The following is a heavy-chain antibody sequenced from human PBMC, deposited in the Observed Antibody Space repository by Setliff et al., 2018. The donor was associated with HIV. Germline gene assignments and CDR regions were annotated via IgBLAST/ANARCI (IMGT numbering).Heavy chain of an antibody. Sequence: SVKVSCKASGGTFRSYAISWVRQAPGQGLEWMGGIIPTLGTANYAQNFQGRVTFTADGSTSIVYMELSSLRSEDTAVYFCARSIYEWGAFDIWGQGTMVTVSS. CDR2: IIPTLGTA. V-gene: IGHV1-69*13. J-gene: IGHJ3*02. D-gene: IGHD2-8*01. CDR3: ARSIYEWGAFDI. CDR1: GGTFRSYA.